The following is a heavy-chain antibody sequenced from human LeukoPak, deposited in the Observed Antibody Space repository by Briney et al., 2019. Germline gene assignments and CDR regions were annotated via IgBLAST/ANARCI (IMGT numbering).Heavy chain of an antibody. Sequence: GGSLRLSCAASGFTFSSYGMHWVRQAPGKGLQWVAVISYDGSNEYYADSVKGRFTISRDNSKNTLYLQMNSLRAEDTAVYYCAKDGGDYYPFDYWGQGTLVTVSS. J-gene: IGHJ4*02. CDR3: AKDGGDYYPFDY. CDR2: ISYDGSNE. V-gene: IGHV3-30*18. D-gene: IGHD2-21*02. CDR1: GFTFSSYG.